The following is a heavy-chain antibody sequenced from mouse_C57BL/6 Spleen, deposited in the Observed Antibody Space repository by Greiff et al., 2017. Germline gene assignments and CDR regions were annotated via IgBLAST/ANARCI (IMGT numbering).Heavy chain of an antibody. D-gene: IGHD4-1*01. J-gene: IGHJ1*03. V-gene: IGHV6-3*01. CDR1: GFTFSNYW. CDR3: TNWDVWYFDV. CDR2: IRLKSDNYAT. Sequence: VQLKESGGGLVQPGGSMKLSCVASGFTFSNYWMNWVRQSPEKGLEWVAQIRLKSDNYATHYAESVKGRFTISRDDSKSSVYLQMNNLRAEDTGIYYCTNWDVWYFDVWGTGTTVTVSS.